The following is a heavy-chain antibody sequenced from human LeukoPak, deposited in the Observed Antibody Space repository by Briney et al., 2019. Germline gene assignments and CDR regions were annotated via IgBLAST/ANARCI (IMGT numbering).Heavy chain of an antibody. CDR3: ARDHVVGGVIDGMDV. V-gene: IGHV1-18*01. D-gene: IGHD3-10*01. J-gene: IGHJ6*02. CDR2: ISAYNGNT. CDR1: GYTFTSYG. Sequence: ASVKVSCKASGYTFTSYGISWVRQAPGQGLEWMGWISAYNGNTNYAQKLQGRVTMTTDTSTSTAYMELRSLRSDDTAVYYCARDHVVGGVIDGMDVWGQGTTVTVSS.